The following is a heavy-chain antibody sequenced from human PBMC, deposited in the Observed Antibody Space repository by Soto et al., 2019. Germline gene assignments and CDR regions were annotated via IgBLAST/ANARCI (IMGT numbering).Heavy chain of an antibody. D-gene: IGHD2-15*01. Sequence: ASVKVSCKASGYTFTNYAMHWVRHAPGQRLEWMGCINTGNGNTKYSQKFQGRVTTTRDTSASTAYMELSSLRSEDTAVYYCARDFVVAAPVNYYYYGMDVWGQGTTVTVSS. J-gene: IGHJ6*02. CDR1: GYTFTNYA. CDR3: ARDFVVAAPVNYYYYGMDV. V-gene: IGHV1-3*04. CDR2: INTGNGNT.